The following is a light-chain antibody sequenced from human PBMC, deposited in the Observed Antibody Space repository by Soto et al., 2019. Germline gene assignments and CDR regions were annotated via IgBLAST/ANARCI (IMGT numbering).Light chain of an antibody. Sequence: DIRMTQSASSLSASVGDTVTITFRASQSISSHLNWYQQKPGKAPNLLMYTASNLQSGVPSRFSGSGSGTEFTLTISGLLPEDFAAYHCQQLYTLPFTFGQGTRLAVK. CDR1: QSISSH. CDR3: QQLYTLPFT. V-gene: IGKV1-9*01. J-gene: IGKJ5*01. CDR2: TAS.